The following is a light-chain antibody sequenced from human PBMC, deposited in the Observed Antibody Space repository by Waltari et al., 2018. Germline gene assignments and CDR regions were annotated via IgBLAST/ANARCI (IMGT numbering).Light chain of an antibody. Sequence: DRVTITDRAIQGISNYLAWYQQKPGKVPKLLIYAASTLQSGVPSRFSGSGSGTDFTLTISSLQPEDVATYYCQKYNSAPLTCGPGTKVDIK. CDR1: QGISNY. CDR2: AAS. CDR3: QKYNSAPLT. J-gene: IGKJ3*01. V-gene: IGKV1-27*01.